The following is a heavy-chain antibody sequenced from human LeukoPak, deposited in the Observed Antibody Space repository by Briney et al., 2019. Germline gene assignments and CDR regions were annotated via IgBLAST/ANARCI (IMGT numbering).Heavy chain of an antibody. V-gene: IGHV1-46*01. CDR3: ARVGPSYSKRKQIDY. Sequence: ASVKVSCKASGYTFTSYYMHWVRQAPGQGLEWMGIINPSGGSTSYAQKFQGRVTMTRDTSTSTVYMELSSLRSEDTAVYYCARVGPSYSKRKQIDYWGQGTLVTVSS. CDR1: GYTFTSYY. D-gene: IGHD4-11*01. CDR2: INPSGGST. J-gene: IGHJ4*02.